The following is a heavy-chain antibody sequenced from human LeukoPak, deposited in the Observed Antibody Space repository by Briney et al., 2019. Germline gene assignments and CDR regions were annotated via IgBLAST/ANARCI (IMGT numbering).Heavy chain of an antibody. Sequence: ASVKVSCKASGYTFTSYGISWVRQAPGQGLEWMGWISAYNGNTNYAQKLQGRVTMTTDTSTSTAYMELRSLRSDHTAVYYCARTSIKQQLGHINWFDPWGQGTLVTVSS. J-gene: IGHJ5*02. CDR3: ARTSIKQQLGHINWFDP. V-gene: IGHV1-18*01. CDR2: ISAYNGNT. D-gene: IGHD6-13*01. CDR1: GYTFTSYG.